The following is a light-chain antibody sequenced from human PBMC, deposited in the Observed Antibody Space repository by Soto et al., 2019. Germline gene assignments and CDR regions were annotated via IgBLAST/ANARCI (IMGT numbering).Light chain of an antibody. CDR3: QQYGSSPLFS. CDR2: GAS. J-gene: IGKJ3*01. Sequence: EIVLTQSPGTLSLSPGERATLSCRASQSVSSSYLAWYQQKPGQAPRLLIYGASSRATGIPDRFSGSGSGTDFTLTISRQEAEDFAVYYWQQYGSSPLFSFGPGTKVDIK. CDR1: QSVSSSY. V-gene: IGKV3-20*01.